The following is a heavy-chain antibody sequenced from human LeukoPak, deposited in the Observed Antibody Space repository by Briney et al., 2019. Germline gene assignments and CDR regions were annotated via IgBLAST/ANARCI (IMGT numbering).Heavy chain of an antibody. D-gene: IGHD2-15*01. CDR2: ISGSGGST. J-gene: IGHJ4*02. Sequence: GGSLRLSCAASGFTFSSYAMSWVRQAPGKGLEWVSAISGSGGSTYYADSVKGRFTISRDNSKNTLYLQMNSLRAEDTAVYYCAKFSTVVVVAATHYFDYWGQGTLVTVSS. V-gene: IGHV3-23*01. CDR3: AKFSTVVVVAATHYFDY. CDR1: GFTFSSYA.